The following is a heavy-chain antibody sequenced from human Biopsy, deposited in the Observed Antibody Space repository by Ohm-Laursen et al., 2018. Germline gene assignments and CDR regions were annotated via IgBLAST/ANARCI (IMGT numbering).Heavy chain of an antibody. V-gene: IGHV3-33*08. CDR2: IFYDGSNT. CDR1: GFIFNNYG. J-gene: IGHJ6*02. Sequence: SLRLSCAASGFIFNNYGMQWVRQAPGKGLEWVAFIFYDGSNTYYADSVKGRFTISRDNSRDTLYLQMSSLRAEDTAVYYCARVLLPAAAVHYGMDVWGQGTTVTVSS. D-gene: IGHD2-2*01. CDR3: ARVLLPAAAVHYGMDV.